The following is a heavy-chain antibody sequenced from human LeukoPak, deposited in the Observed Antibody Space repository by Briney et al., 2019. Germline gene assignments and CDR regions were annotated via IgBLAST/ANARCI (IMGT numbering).Heavy chain of an antibody. CDR1: GFTFSSYS. D-gene: IGHD2-2*01. Sequence: GGSLRLSCAASGFTFSSYSMNWVRQAPGKGLEWVSSISSSSSYIYYADSLKGRFTISRDNAKNSLYLQMNSLRAEDTAVYYCARDSDCASTSCLYYFDYWGQGTLVTVSS. J-gene: IGHJ4*02. CDR3: ARDSDCASTSCLYYFDY. CDR2: ISSSSSYI. V-gene: IGHV3-21*01.